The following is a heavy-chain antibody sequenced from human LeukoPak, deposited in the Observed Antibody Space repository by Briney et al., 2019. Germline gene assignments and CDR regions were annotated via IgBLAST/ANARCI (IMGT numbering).Heavy chain of an antibody. J-gene: IGHJ4*02. CDR3: ARLLYYYDSSGSSFDY. CDR1: GGSISSYY. CDR2: IYYSGST. V-gene: IGHV4-59*08. Sequence: PSETLSLTCTVSGGSISSYYGSWIRQPPGKGLGWIGYIYYSGSTNYNPSLKSRVTISVDTSKNQFSLKLSSVTAADTAVYYCARLLYYYDSSGSSFDYWGQGTLVTVSS. D-gene: IGHD3-22*01.